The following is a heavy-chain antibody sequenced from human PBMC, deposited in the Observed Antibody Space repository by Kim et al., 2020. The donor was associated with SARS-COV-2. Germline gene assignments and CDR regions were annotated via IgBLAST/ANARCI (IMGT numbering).Heavy chain of an antibody. CDR1: GGSISSSSYY. CDR3: ARWGLPYYFDY. CDR2: IYYSGST. V-gene: IGHV4-39*01. D-gene: IGHD7-27*01. J-gene: IGHJ4*02. Sequence: SETLSLTCTVSGGSISSSSYYWGWIRQPPGKGLEWIGSIYYSGSTYYNPSLKSRVTISVDTSKNQFSLKLSSVTAADTAVYYCARWGLPYYFDYWGQGTLVTVSS.